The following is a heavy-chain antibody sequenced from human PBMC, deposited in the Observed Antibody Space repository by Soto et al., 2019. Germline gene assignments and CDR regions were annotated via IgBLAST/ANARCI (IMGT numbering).Heavy chain of an antibody. CDR1: GYSFTSYA. CDR3: ARDPTVTTPSRDYYYYGMDV. J-gene: IGHJ6*02. Sequence: PGESLKISCKGSGYSFTSYAISWVRQAPGQGLEWMGGIIPIFGTANYAQKFQGRVTITADESASTAYMELSSLRSEDTAVYYCARDPTVTTPSRDYYYYGMDVWGQGTTVTVSS. V-gene: IGHV1-69*01. CDR2: IIPIFGTA. D-gene: IGHD4-17*01.